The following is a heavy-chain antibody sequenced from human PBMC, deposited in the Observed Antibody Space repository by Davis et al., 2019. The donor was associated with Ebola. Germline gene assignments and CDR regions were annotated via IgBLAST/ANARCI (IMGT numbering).Heavy chain of an antibody. CDR3: VRGWGRSGLDV. V-gene: IGHV6-1*01. CDR1: GDSVFGKNGA. J-gene: IGHJ6*02. Sequence: QTPSLTRAISGDSVFGKNGAWNWIRQSPSRGLEWLGRTYYASKWYIDYGESVRSRITINPDTSTNQLSLQLNSVTPEDTAVYYCVRGWGRSGLDVWGQGTTVTVSS. D-gene: IGHD3-16*01. CDR2: TYYASKWYI.